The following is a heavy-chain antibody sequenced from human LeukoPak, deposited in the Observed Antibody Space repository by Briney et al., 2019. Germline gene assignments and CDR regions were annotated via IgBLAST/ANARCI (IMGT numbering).Heavy chain of an antibody. CDR3: ARGAAAPHDDYYYYYMDV. V-gene: IGHV1-2*04. J-gene: IGHJ6*03. D-gene: IGHD6-13*01. CDR1: GYTFTGYY. CDR2: INPNSGGT. Sequence: ASVKVSCKASGYTFTGYYMHWVRQAPGQGLEWMGWINPNSGGTNYAQKFQGWVTMTRDTSISTAYMELSRLRSDDTAVYYCARGAAAPHDDYYYYYMDVWGKGTTVTVSS.